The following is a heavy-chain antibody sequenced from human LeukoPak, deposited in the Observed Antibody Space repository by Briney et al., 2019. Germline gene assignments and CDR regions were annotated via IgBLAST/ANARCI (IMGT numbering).Heavy chain of an antibody. CDR1: GYTFTGYY. CDR3: ARGVPGDRGWLLDYYYYYYMDV. D-gene: IGHD3-22*01. Sequence: GASVKVSCKASGYTFTGYYMHWVRQAPGQGLEWMGWINPNSGGTNYAQKFQGRVTMTRDTSISTAYMELSRLRSDDTAVYYCARGVPGDRGWLLDYYYYYYMDVWGKGTTVTVSS. CDR2: INPNSGGT. J-gene: IGHJ6*03. V-gene: IGHV1-2*02.